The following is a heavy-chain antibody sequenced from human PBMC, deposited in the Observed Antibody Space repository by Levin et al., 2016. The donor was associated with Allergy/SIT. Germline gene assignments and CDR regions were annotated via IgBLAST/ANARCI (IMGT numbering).Heavy chain of an antibody. CDR3: TTVNPNHVGAKGFDH. J-gene: IGHJ4*02. V-gene: IGHV3-15*01. Sequence: GGSLRLSCAASGFTASDAWMGWVRQAPGKGLEWLGLIRSKSNGATTEYDARVEARIIISRDDSENMLYLQMFNLRTEDTGTYYCTTVNPNHVGAKGFDHWGQGTLVPVSS. CDR2: IRSKSNGATT. D-gene: IGHD1-14*01. CDR1: GFTASDAW.